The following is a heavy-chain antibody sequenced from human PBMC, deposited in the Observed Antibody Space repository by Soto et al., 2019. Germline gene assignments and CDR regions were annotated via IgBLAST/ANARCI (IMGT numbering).Heavy chain of an antibody. V-gene: IGHV3-23*01. D-gene: IGHD3-3*01. CDR2: ISGGGHI. Sequence: EVQLLESGGGLVQPGGSLRLSCAASGFTFSSHDMAWVRQAPGKGLEWVSGISGGGHIDYADSVKGRFTISRDESRNTLYLQMNSLRVEDTAVYYCVKGFWGVNWGQGALVTVSS. J-gene: IGHJ1*01. CDR1: GFTFSSHD. CDR3: VKGFWGVN.